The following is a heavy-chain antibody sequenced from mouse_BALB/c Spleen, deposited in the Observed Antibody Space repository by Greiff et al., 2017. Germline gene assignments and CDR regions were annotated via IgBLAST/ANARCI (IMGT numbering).Heavy chain of an antibody. CDR2: ISSGGGST. CDR1: GFAFSSYD. D-gene: IGHD4-1*01. Sequence: EVQGVESGGGLVKPGGSLKLSCAASGFAFSSYDMSWVRQTPEKRLEWVAYISSGGGSTYYPDTVKGRFTISRDNAKNTLYLQMSSLKSEDTAMYYCARHLGRDYAMDYWGQGTSVTVSS. CDR3: ARHLGRDYAMDY. J-gene: IGHJ4*01. V-gene: IGHV5-12-1*01.